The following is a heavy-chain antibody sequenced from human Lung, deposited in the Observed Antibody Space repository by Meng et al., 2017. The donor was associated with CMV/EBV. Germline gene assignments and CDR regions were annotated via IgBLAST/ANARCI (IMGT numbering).Heavy chain of an antibody. D-gene: IGHD2-2*01. J-gene: IGHJ3*02. V-gene: IGHV4-59*01. CDR1: GGSISSYY. CDR3: ARDCSSTSCLDAFDI. CDR2: IYYSGST. Sequence: SETLSLTCTVPGGSISSYYWSWIRQPPGKGLEWIGYIYYSGSTNYNPSLKSRVTISVDTSKNQFSLKLSSVTAADTAVYYCARDCSSTSCLDAFDIWGQGTXVTVSS.